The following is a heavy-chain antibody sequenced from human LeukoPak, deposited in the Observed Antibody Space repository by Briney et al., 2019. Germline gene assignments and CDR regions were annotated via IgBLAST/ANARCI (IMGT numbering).Heavy chain of an antibody. J-gene: IGHJ5*02. Sequence: SETLSLTCTVSGGSISNSSYYWVWIRPPPGKGREWIGSIYYSGSTYYTPSLKSRVTISVDTSKNQFSLKLSSVTAADTAVYYCARIVGATSLSWFDPWGQGTLVTVSS. V-gene: IGHV4-39*07. CDR1: GGSISNSSYY. CDR2: IYYSGST. D-gene: IGHD1-26*01. CDR3: ARIVGATSLSWFDP.